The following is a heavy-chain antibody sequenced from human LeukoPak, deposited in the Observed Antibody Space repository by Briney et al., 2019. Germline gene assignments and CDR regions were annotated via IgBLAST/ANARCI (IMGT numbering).Heavy chain of an antibody. J-gene: IGHJ4*02. CDR2: INPNSGGT. D-gene: IGHD6-13*01. CDR3: ARQYSSSWYGFDY. V-gene: IGHV1-2*06. Sequence: ASVKVSCKASGYTFTGYYMHWVRQAPGQGLEWMGRINPNSGGTSYAQKFQGRVTMTRDTSTSTVYMELSSLRSEDTAVYYCARQYSSSWYGFDYWGQGTLVTVSS. CDR1: GYTFTGYY.